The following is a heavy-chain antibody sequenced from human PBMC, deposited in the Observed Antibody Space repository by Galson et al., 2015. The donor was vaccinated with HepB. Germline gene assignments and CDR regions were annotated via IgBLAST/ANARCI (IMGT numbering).Heavy chain of an antibody. CDR1: GGSISSANW. J-gene: IGHJ6*02. Sequence: SETLSLTCAVSGGSISSANWWTWVRQSPGKGLEWIGEKYHSGSANYNPSLKSRVTISVDKSNNHFSLRLTSVTAADTAEYYCARGLWLGESSYGMDVWGQGTTVTVSS. CDR2: KYHSGSA. V-gene: IGHV4-4*02. D-gene: IGHD3-10*01. CDR3: ARGLWLGESSYGMDV.